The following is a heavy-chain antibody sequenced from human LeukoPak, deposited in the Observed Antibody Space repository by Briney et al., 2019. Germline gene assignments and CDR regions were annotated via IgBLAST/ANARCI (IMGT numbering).Heavy chain of an antibody. CDR3: ARVVDYGDYVIDY. CDR1: GASITTTLYY. D-gene: IGHD4-17*01. Sequence: PSETLSLTCTVSGASITTTLYYWVWARQSPGKGLEWIGSFYYGGITYYHPSLMSRVTISVDTSKNQFSLKLSSVTAADTAVYYCARVVDYGDYVIDYWGQGTLVTVSS. CDR2: FYYGGIT. J-gene: IGHJ4*02. V-gene: IGHV4-39*07.